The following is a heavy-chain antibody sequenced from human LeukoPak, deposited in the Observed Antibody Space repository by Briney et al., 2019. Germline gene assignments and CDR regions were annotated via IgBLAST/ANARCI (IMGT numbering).Heavy chain of an antibody. CDR3: ARADSSGYCGDY. Sequence: ASVKVSCKASGYTFTGYYMDWVRQAPGQGPEWMGWINPNSGGTNCAQKFQGRVTMTRDTSISTAYMELSRLRSDDTAVYYCARADSSGYCGDYWGQGTLVTVSS. V-gene: IGHV1-2*02. CDR1: GYTFTGYY. CDR2: INPNSGGT. D-gene: IGHD3-22*01. J-gene: IGHJ4*02.